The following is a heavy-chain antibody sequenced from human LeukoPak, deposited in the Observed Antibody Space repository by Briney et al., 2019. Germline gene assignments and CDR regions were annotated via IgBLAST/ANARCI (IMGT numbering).Heavy chain of an antibody. Sequence: SETLSLTCTVSGGSISSRSYYWSWIRQPAGKGLEWIGRIYISGSTNYNPSLKSRVTISLDTSKNQFSLKLSSVTAADTAVYYCARVSRHDAFDIWGQGTMVTVSS. CDR2: IYISGST. CDR1: GGSISSRSYY. CDR3: ARVSRHDAFDI. V-gene: IGHV4-61*02. J-gene: IGHJ3*02.